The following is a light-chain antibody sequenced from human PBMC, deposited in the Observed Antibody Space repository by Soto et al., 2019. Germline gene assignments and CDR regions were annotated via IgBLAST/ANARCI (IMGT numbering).Light chain of an antibody. J-gene: IGKJ1*01. Sequence: EIVMTQSPATLSVSPGERATLSCRASQSVSSNYLAWYQQKPGQAPRLLIYGASSRATGIPDRFSGSGSRTDFTPTISRLEPEDFAVYYCQQYGSSTWTFGQGTKVDI. CDR1: QSVSSNY. V-gene: IGKV3-20*01. CDR2: GAS. CDR3: QQYGSSTWT.